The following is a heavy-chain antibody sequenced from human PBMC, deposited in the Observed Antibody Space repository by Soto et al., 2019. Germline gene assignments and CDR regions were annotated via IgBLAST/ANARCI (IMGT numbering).Heavy chain of an antibody. CDR2: INQDGSQT. CDR3: ARDNGSCSRTSFCLDS. V-gene: IGHV3-7*01. D-gene: IGHD2-2*01. CDR1: GFSINGHW. Sequence: EVQLVESGGGLVQPGGSLRLSCVGSGFSINGHWMSWVRQAPGKGLEWVAEINQDGSQTYFVDSVKGRFTISSDNAKNSVSLQMNSLRAKDTAVYYCARDNGSCSRTSFCLDSWGQGTPVTVTS. J-gene: IGHJ4*02.